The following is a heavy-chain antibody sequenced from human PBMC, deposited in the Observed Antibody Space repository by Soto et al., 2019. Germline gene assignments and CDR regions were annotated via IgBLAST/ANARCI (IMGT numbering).Heavy chain of an antibody. Sequence: GPLRLSCSASGFTFSSYAMHWVRQAPGKGLEWVAVISYDGSNKYYADSVKGRFTISRDNSKNTLYLQMNSLRAEDTAVYYCARDFGGRITMVRGVPWFDPWGQGTLVTVSS. CDR3: ARDFGGRITMVRGVPWFDP. J-gene: IGHJ5*02. CDR1: GFTFSSYA. D-gene: IGHD3-10*01. V-gene: IGHV3-30-3*01. CDR2: ISYDGSNK.